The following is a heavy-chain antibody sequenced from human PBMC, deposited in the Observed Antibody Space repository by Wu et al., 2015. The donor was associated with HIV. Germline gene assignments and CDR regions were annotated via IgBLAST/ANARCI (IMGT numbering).Heavy chain of an antibody. Sequence: QAQLVQSGAEVKKPGASMKVSCKASGYTFKFYYIHWVRQAPGQGLEWMGRIHPSDGVTLYAQKFQGRVTITADESTSTAYMEVTSLRYEDTAVYYCARDRISDNWFDPWGQGTLVTV. J-gene: IGHJ5*02. CDR1: GYTFKFYY. D-gene: IGHD6-25*01. CDR2: IHPSDGVT. V-gene: IGHV1-46*02. CDR3: ARDRISDNWFDP.